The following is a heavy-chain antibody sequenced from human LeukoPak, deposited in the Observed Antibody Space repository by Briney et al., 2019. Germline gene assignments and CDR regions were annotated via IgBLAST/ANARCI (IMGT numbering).Heavy chain of an antibody. Sequence: GSLRLSCAASGFTVSSNYLSWVRQPPGKGLEWIGEIYHSGSTNYNPSLKSRVTISVDKSKNQFSLKLSSVTAADTAVYYCARRGYSYGFDYWGQGTLVTVSS. CDR1: GFTVSSNY. D-gene: IGHD5-18*01. J-gene: IGHJ4*02. CDR3: ARRGYSYGFDY. V-gene: IGHV4-4*02. CDR2: IYHSGST.